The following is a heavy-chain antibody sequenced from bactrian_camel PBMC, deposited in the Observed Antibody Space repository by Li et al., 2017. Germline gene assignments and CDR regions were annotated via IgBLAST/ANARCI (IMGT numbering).Heavy chain of an antibody. CDR2: ISTDGTT. CDR3: AKRRLSVAEGYNR. CDR1: RHTYSSYC. Sequence: VQLVESGGGSVQAGGSLSVSCTVSRHTYSSYCMGWFRQAAGKQREWVSSISTDGTTGYEDSVKGRFTISKDNAKNTLYLQLNSLKTEDTAMYYCAKRRLSVAEGYNRWGRGTQVTVS. V-gene: IGHV3S55*01. D-gene: IGHD1*01. J-gene: IGHJ4*01.